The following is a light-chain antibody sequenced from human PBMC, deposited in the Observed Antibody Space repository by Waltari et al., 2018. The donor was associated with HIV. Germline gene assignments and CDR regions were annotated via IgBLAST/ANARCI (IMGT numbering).Light chain of an antibody. CDR2: RNN. CDR3: AAWDDSLSGVV. Sequence: QSVLTQPPSASGTPGQRVTISCSGSSSNIGSHSVYWYQQLPGTAPKPLSYRNNQRPSGVPDRFSGSKSGTSASLAISGLRSEDEADYYCAAWDDSLSGVVFGGGTKLTVL. J-gene: IGLJ2*01. CDR1: SSNIGSHS. V-gene: IGLV1-47*01.